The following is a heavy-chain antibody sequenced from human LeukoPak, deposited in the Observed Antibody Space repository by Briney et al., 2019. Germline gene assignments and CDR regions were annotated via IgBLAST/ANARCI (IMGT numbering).Heavy chain of an antibody. D-gene: IGHD6-25*01. CDR1: GFTFSSYS. Sequence: GGSLRLSCAASGFTFSSYSMNWVRQAPGKGLEWVSSISSSSSYIYYADSVKGRFTISRDNAKNSLYLQMNSLRAEDTAVYYCARIRQRRQEDAFDIWGQGTMVTVSS. J-gene: IGHJ3*02. V-gene: IGHV3-21*01. CDR2: ISSSSSYI. CDR3: ARIRQRRQEDAFDI.